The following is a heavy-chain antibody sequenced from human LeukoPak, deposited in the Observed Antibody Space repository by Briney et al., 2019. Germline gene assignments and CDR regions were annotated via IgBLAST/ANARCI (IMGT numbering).Heavy chain of an antibody. CDR1: GFTFGGYG. J-gene: IGHJ4*02. D-gene: IGHD1-14*01. Sequence: GRSLRLSCAGSGFTFGGYGMHWFRQTPGKGLEWVVVIAYDGSRAFYADSVKGRFTISRDNSKNTMSVQMDDLRAEDTAVYYCTRYNNDHFDYWGQGTLVTVSS. CDR3: TRYNNDHFDY. V-gene: IGHV3-33*01. CDR2: IAYDGSRA.